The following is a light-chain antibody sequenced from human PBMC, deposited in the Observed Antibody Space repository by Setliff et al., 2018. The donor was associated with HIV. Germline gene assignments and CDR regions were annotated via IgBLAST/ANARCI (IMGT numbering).Light chain of an antibody. J-gene: IGLJ1*01. Sequence: QSVLAQPASASGSPGQSITISCTGTSSDVGGYSYVSWYQQHPGKAPKLIIYEVRNRPSGVSNRFSGSKSGNTASLTISGLRAEDEADYYCSSYASTNTLPFGTGTKV. CDR3: SSYASTNTLP. CDR2: EVR. CDR1: SSDVGGYSY. V-gene: IGLV2-14*03.